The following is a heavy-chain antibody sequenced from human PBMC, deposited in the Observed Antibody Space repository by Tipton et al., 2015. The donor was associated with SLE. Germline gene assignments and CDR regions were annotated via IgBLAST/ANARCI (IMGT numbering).Heavy chain of an antibody. D-gene: IGHD3-3*01. Sequence: SLRLSCVASGFRFSSYWIHWVRQAPGKGLARVSHVSHDDSGAMYADYVKDRFTMSRDNAKNTVYQQMNSLRGDDEGVYYCARGNAWSGYYDYWGQGNLVAVSS. CDR2: VSHDDSGA. V-gene: IGHV3-74*03. CDR3: ARGNAWSGYYDY. CDR1: GFRFSSYW. J-gene: IGHJ4*02.